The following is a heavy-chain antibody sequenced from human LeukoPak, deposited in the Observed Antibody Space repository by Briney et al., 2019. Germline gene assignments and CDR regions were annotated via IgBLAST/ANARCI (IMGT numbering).Heavy chain of an antibody. D-gene: IGHD2-21*01. CDR1: GFTFSSYW. CDR3: ARVPVESIIFPYYYYGMDV. J-gene: IGHJ6*02. CDR2: IKQDGSEK. V-gene: IGHV3-7*01. Sequence: GGSLRLSCAASGFTFSSYWMSWVRQAPGKGLEWVANIKQDGSEKYYVDSVKGRFTISRDNAKNSLYLQMNSLRAEDTAVYHCARVPVESIIFPYYYYGMDVWGQGTTVTVSS.